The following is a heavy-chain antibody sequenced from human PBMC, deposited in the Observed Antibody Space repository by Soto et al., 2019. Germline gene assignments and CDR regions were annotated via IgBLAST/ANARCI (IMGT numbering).Heavy chain of an antibody. D-gene: IGHD4-17*01. CDR1: GFTFSNYG. J-gene: IGHJ4*02. CDR2: TSYHGSDK. Sequence: QVQLVESGGGVVQPGRSLRLSCAASGFTFSNYGMHWVRQAQGKGLEWVAVTSYHGSDKYYADSVKGRFTISRDNSKNTLYLQMDSLRAEDTAVYYCAKDHLTTTVTTVGYWGQGTLVTVSS. V-gene: IGHV3-30*18. CDR3: AKDHLTTTVTTVGY.